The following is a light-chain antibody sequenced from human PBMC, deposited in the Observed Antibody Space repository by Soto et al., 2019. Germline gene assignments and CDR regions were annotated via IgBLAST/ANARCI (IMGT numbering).Light chain of an antibody. CDR2: EVT. J-gene: IGLJ2*01. CDR3: SSNRGSYSDVV. CDR1: SSDIGGNNY. Sequence: QSALIQPPSASGSPGQSVTISCTGTSSDIGGNNYVSWYQQHPGKAPKLMIYEVTKRPSGVPDRFSGSMSGNTASLTVSGLQAEDEADYYCSSNRGSYSDVVFGGGTKLTVL. V-gene: IGLV2-8*01.